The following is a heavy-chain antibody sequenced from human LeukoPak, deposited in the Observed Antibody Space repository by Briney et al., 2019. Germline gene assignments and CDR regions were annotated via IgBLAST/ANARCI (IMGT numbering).Heavy chain of an antibody. CDR1: GYYSPNYG. J-gene: IGHJ4*02. Sequence: SVRVSCKTSGYYSPNYGIAWVRQAPGQGLEWMGRIIPILGIASYAQKFQGRVTITADKSTSTAYMELSSLRSEDTAVYYCARDSQYSSGWYPDPFDYWGQGTLVTVSS. D-gene: IGHD6-19*01. V-gene: IGHV1-69*04. CDR3: ARDSQYSSGWYPDPFDY. CDR2: IIPILGIA.